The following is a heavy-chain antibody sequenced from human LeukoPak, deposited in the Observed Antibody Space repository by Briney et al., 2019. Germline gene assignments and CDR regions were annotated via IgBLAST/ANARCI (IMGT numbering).Heavy chain of an antibody. V-gene: IGHV1-69*13. CDR1: GGTFSSYA. D-gene: IGHD5-18*01. J-gene: IGHJ4*02. CDR2: IIPIFGTA. CDR3: ARVAKRGYSYGYRGFDY. Sequence: GASVKVSCKAFGGTFSSYAISWVRQAPGQGLEWMGGIIPIFGTANYAQKFQGRVTITADESTSTAYMELSSLRSEDTAVYYCARVAKRGYSYGYRGFDYWGQGTLVTVSS.